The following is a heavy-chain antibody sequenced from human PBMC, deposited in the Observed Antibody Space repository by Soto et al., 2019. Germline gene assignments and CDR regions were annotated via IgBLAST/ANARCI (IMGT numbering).Heavy chain of an antibody. CDR3: ATEYRDYDSSGSQY. D-gene: IGHD3-22*01. Sequence: SSVKVSCKVSGYTLTELSMHWVRQAPGKGLEWMGGFDPEDGETIYAQKFQGRVTMTEDTSTDTAYMELSSLRSEDTAVYYCATEYRDYDSSGSQYWGQGTLVTVSS. V-gene: IGHV1-24*01. J-gene: IGHJ4*02. CDR1: GYTLTELS. CDR2: FDPEDGET.